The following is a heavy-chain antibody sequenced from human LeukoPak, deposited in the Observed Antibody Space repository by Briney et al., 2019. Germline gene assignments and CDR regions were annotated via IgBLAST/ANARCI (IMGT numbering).Heavy chain of an antibody. D-gene: IGHD4-23*01. V-gene: IGHV1-18*01. CDR2: ISTYDGNT. CDR1: GYTFTSYG. CDR3: AKDMTSVVGYY. J-gene: IGHJ4*02. Sequence: GASVKVSCKTSGYTFTSYGITWVRQAPGQGLEWMGWISTYDGNTKYAQNLQGRVTMTTDTSTSTAYMELRSLRSDDTAVYYCAKDMTSVVGYYWGQGTLVTVSS.